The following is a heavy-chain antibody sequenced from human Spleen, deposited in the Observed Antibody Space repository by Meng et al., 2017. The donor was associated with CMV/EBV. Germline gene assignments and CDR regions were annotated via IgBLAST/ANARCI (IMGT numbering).Heavy chain of an antibody. CDR1: GSPFSDYY. D-gene: IGHD4-23*01. V-gene: IGHV1-69-2*01. Sequence: KLSGSPFSDYYIHWVQQAPGKGLEWMGLLHPKDGEPIYANKFHDRLTITADTSTDMAYMELSSLRSEDTALYYCAIDSSGGNFGIDYWGQGVLVTVSS. J-gene: IGHJ4*02. CDR3: AIDSSGGNFGIDY. CDR2: LHPKDGEP.